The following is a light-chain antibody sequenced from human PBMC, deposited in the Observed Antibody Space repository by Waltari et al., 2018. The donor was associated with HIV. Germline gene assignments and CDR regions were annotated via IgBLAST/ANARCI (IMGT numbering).Light chain of an antibody. CDR2: EVS. CDR1: SSDLGYYNY. V-gene: IGLV2-14*01. J-gene: IGLJ3*02. Sequence: QFALTQPASVSGSPGQSITNSCSGTSSDLGYYNYVSWYQQHPGKAPKLMIYEVSNRPSGISNRFSGSKSGNTASLTISALQAEDEADYFCSSVANSVTLSVLFGGGTKLTVL. CDR3: SSVANSVTLSVL.